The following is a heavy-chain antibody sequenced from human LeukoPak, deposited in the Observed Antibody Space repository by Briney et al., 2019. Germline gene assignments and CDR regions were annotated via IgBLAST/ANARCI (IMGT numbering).Heavy chain of an antibody. CDR3: ARDSSYGSGSYEYFDF. CDR1: GGSVRSASYY. V-gene: IGHV4-61*02. CDR2: IYGSGST. Sequence: SETLSLTCTVSGGSVRSASYYWSWIRRGAGKGLEWIGRIYGSGSTNYNPSLKSRLSMSVDTSKNQFSLKLSSVTAADTAIYYCARDSSYGSGSYEYFDFWGQGILVTVSS. D-gene: IGHD3-10*01. J-gene: IGHJ4*02.